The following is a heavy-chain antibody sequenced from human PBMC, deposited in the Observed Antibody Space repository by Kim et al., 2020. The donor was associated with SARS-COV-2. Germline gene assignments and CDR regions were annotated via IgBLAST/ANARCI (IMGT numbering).Heavy chain of an antibody. CDR1: GFTFSSYA. CDR3: ARDRSGSYYGPFDI. V-gene: IGHV3-30*04. Sequence: GGSLRLSCAASGFTFSSYAMHWVRQAPGKGLEWVAVISYDGSNKYYADSVKGRFTITRDNSKNTLYLLQMNSLRGEDTAVYYCARDRSGSYYGPFDIWGQGTMVTVTS. J-gene: IGHJ3*02. CDR2: ISYDGSNK. D-gene: IGHD1-26*01.